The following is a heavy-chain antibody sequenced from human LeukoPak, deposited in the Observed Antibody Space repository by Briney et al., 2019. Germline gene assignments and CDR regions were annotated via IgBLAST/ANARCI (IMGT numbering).Heavy chain of an antibody. CDR3: VRGAEKAGVDY. Sequence: PGGSLRLSCAASGFTFSDHYMSWIRQAPGKGLEWVSYITNSGTYTNYPDSVRGRFTISRDNAKNTLYLQMNSLRVEDTAVYYCVRGAEKAGVDYWGQGALVTVSS. J-gene: IGHJ4*02. V-gene: IGHV3-11*06. CDR2: ITNSGTYT. D-gene: IGHD5-24*01. CDR1: GFTFSDHY.